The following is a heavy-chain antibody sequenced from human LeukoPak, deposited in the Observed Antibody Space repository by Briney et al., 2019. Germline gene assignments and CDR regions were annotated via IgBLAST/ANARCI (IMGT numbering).Heavy chain of an antibody. J-gene: IGHJ4*02. CDR3: AKSKDNPLYYFDN. CDR1: GFTFSNYP. Sequence: PGGSLRLSCAVSGFTFSNYPMNWVRQAPGKGLEWVSSISSSSTYTFYADSVKGRFTISRDNSKNTLYLQMNSLRAEDTAVYYCAKSKDNPLYYFDNWGQGTLVTVSS. V-gene: IGHV3-21*04. CDR2: ISSSSTYT.